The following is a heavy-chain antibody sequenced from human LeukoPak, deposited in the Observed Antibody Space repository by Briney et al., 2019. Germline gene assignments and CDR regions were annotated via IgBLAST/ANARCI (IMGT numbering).Heavy chain of an antibody. CDR2: ISSSSSYI. CDR1: GFTVSSYG. D-gene: IGHD5-18*01. V-gene: IGHV3-21*01. J-gene: IGHJ6*02. CDR3: ATSLWIQLWLPDYYGMDV. Sequence: GGSLRLSCAASGFTVSSYGMTWVRQAPGKGLEWVSSISSSSSYIYYADSVKGRFTISRDNAKNSLYLQMNSLRAEDTAVYYCATSLWIQLWLPDYYGMDVWGQGTTVTVSS.